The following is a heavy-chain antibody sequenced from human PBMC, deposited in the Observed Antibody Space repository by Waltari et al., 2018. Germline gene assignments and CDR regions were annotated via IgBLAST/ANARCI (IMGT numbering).Heavy chain of an antibody. CDR2: ISYTGAT. CDR1: GGPITNTRHY. D-gene: IGHD3-16*01. V-gene: IGHV4-39*01. Sequence: QLHLQESGPGLVKPSETLSLTCSVPGGPITNTRHYWGWIRQTPGKGLEWIATISYTGATYNNPSLKSRVTISGDTSKNQFSLKLTSVTAADTAVYYCATYIGASIGTAAFDVWGRGALVTVSS. J-gene: IGHJ3*01. CDR3: ATYIGASIGTAAFDV.